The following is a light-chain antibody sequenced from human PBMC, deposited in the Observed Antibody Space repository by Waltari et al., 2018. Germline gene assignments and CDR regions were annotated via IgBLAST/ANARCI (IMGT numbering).Light chain of an antibody. CDR3: EARDDSLDDVV. CDR1: SSNIGTAT. V-gene: IGLV1-44*01. CDR2: ANS. J-gene: IGLJ2*01. Sequence: QPVLTQPPSVSGTPGQRVSIPCSGSSSNIGTATVNWYQQLPGPAPKLVMFANSQRPSGVPDRYSGSKAGTSASLAISGLQSEDEADYYCEARDDSLDDVVFGGGTKLTVL.